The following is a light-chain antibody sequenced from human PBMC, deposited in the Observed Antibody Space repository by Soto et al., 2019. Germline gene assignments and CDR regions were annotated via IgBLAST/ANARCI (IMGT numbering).Light chain of an antibody. J-gene: IGKJ2*01. V-gene: IGKV3-11*01. CDR2: DVS. CDR3: EQRSSWPRMYT. Sequence: SVLTQSPATLSLSPGERATLSCRASQSDGNYIAWYQQKPGQLPRLLIYDVSNRATGVPARFSGSGSGTDCTLTISSLEPEDFGVYHCEQRSSWPRMYTFGQGTKLE. CDR1: QSDGNY.